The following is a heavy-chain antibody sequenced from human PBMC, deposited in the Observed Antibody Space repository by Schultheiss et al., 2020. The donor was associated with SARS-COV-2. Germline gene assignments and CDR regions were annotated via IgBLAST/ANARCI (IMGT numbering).Heavy chain of an antibody. Sequence: GGSLRLSCAASGFTFSDYYMSWIRQAPGKGLEWVSYISSSGSTIYYADSVKGRFTISRDNAKNSLYLQMNGLRAEDTAVYYCARYLRVWGSYRYTGVGVDYWGQGTLVTVSS. CDR3: ARYLRVWGSYRYTGVGVDY. CDR2: ISSSGSTI. CDR1: GFTFSDYY. J-gene: IGHJ4*02. D-gene: IGHD3-16*02. V-gene: IGHV3-11*01.